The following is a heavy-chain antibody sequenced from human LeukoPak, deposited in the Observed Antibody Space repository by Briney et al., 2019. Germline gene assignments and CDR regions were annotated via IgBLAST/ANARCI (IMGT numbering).Heavy chain of an antibody. CDR1: GGSLSSYY. D-gene: IGHD3-3*01. V-gene: IGHV4-59*13. Sequence: SETLSLTCTVSGGSLSSYYWSWIRQPPGQGLEWIGFIYYSGSTNYNPSLKSRVIMSVDTSKNQISLKLNSVTAADTAVYYCARENLEWLENNYYDMDVWGKGTTVAVSS. J-gene: IGHJ6*03. CDR2: IYYSGST. CDR3: ARENLEWLENNYYDMDV.